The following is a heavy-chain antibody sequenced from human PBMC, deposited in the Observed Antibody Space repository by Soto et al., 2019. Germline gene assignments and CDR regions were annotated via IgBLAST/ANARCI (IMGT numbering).Heavy chain of an antibody. J-gene: IGHJ6*02. CDR3: ARDTLAVPTHPRSVRDYYYYGMDV. D-gene: IGHD2-2*01. V-gene: IGHV1-18*01. CDR1: GYTFTSYG. CDR2: ISAYSGNT. Sequence: GASVKVSCKASGYTFTSYGVSWVRQAPGQGLEWMGWISAYSGNTNYAQKLQGRVTMTTDTSTSTAYMDLRSLRSDDTAVYYCARDTLAVPTHPRSVRDYYYYGMDVWGQGTTVTVSS.